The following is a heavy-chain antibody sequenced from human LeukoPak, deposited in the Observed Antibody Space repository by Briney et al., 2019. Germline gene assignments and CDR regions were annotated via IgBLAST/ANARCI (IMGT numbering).Heavy chain of an antibody. CDR3: ARDKGVSFDY. CDR1: GGSISSYY. D-gene: IGHD3-10*01. CDR2: IYYSGST. V-gene: IGHV4-59*01. Sequence: SETLSLTCTVSGGSISSYYWTWIRQPPGKGLEWIGYIYYSGSTNYNPSLKSRVTISVDTSKNQFSLKLGSVTAADTAVYYCARDKGVSFDYWGQGTLVTVSS. J-gene: IGHJ4*02.